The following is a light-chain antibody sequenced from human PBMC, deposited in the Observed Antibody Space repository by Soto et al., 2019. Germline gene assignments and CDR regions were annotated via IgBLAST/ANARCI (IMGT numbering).Light chain of an antibody. J-gene: IGKJ1*01. Sequence: EIVLTQSPATLSLSPGERATLSCRASQSVSSYLAWYQQKPGQAPRLLIYDASNRATGIPARFSGSGSGTDFTLTISSLEPEDFAVYYCQQRSNWPGTFGQGTKVKIK. CDR3: QQRSNWPGT. CDR1: QSVSSY. V-gene: IGKV3-11*01. CDR2: DAS.